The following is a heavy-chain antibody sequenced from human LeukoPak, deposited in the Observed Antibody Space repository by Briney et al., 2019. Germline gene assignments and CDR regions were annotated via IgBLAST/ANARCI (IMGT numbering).Heavy chain of an antibody. CDR1: GFTFSSYT. Sequence: GGSLRLSCAASGFTFSSYTMNWIRQAPGKGLEWVSYITSSTSTRSYADSVMGRFTISRDNDKNSLYLQMNSLRPEDTAVYYCARDKDYAFDIWGQGTIVTVSS. CDR3: ARDKDYAFDI. J-gene: IGHJ3*02. D-gene: IGHD3-16*01. V-gene: IGHV3-48*01. CDR2: ITSSTSTR.